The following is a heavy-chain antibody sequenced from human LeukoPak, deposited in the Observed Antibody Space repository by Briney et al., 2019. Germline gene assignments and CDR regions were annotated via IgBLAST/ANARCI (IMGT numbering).Heavy chain of an antibody. D-gene: IGHD2-15*01. CDR3: AKVLVLVSANRYYFDY. J-gene: IGHJ4*02. V-gene: IGHV3-23*01. Sequence: PGGSLRLPCAASGLTFSGSAMSWVRQAPGKGLEWVSLISGSGNSTYYADSVKGRFTISRDNSKNTLYLQMNSLRAEDTVVYYCAKVLVLVSANRYYFDYWGQGTLVTVSS. CDR2: ISGSGNST. CDR1: GLTFSGSA.